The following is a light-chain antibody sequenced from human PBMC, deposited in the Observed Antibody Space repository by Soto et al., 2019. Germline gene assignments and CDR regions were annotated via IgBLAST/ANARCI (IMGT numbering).Light chain of an antibody. CDR1: RSNIGAGYD. Sequence: QLVLTQTPSVSGAPGQRVTISCTGSRSNIGAGYDVHWYQQLPGTAPKLLISGNSNRPSGVPDRFSGSKSGTSASLAITGLQPDDEADYYCQSYDSSLRFVVFGGGTKVTVL. CDR3: QSYDSSLRFVV. V-gene: IGLV1-40*01. J-gene: IGLJ2*01. CDR2: GNS.